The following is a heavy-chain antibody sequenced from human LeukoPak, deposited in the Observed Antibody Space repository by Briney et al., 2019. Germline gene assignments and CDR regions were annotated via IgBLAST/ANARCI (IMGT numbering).Heavy chain of an antibody. D-gene: IGHD6-25*01. CDR1: GYTFTNFD. V-gene: IGHV1-8*03. CDR3: ARAPTPFYYDSSAYYSDF. CDR2: MNPYTGKA. Sequence: ASVKVSCKTSGYTFTNFDINWVRQATGQGLEWLGWMNPYTGKAGYAQKFQGRVTFTGDTSIRTAYMEVSSLTSEDTAVYYCARAPTPFYYDSSAYYSDFWGQGTLVTVSS. J-gene: IGHJ4*02.